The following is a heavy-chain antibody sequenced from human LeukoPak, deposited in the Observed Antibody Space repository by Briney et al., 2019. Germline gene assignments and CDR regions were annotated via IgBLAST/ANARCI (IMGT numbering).Heavy chain of an antibody. CDR2: ITDSGRKT. CDR1: GLTFSNYA. Sequence: GGSLRLSCAASGLTFSNYAMNWVRQASGKGLEWVSGITDSGRKTYYADSVKGRFSISRDNSKNTVYLQMSDLRAEDTAVYYCARDVVLWSYGMDVWGQGTTVTVSS. V-gene: IGHV3-23*01. D-gene: IGHD2-21*01. J-gene: IGHJ6*02. CDR3: ARDVVLWSYGMDV.